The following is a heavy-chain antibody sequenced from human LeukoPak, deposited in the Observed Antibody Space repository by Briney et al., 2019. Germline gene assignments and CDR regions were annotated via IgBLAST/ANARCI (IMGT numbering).Heavy chain of an antibody. CDR3: ATSSTGELLSV. V-gene: IGHV4-59*08. J-gene: IGHJ4*02. D-gene: IGHD7-27*01. Sequence: GSLRLSCAASGFRFSSYWSWIRQPPGKGLEWIGYIYYSGSANYNPSLKSRVTISVDTFKNRFSLKVTSVTAADTAVYYCATSSTGELLSVWGQGTPVTVSS. CDR2: IYYSGSA. CDR1: GFRFSSY.